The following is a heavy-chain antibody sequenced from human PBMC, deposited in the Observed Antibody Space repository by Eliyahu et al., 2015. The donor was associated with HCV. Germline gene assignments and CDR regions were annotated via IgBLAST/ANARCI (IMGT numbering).Heavy chain of an antibody. D-gene: IGHD1-14*01. Sequence: EVQLVQSGAEVKKPGESLKISCTGSGYSFTTYWIGWVRQMPGKGLEWMGIIYPGDSDTRYSPSFQGQVTISADKSINTAYLRWSSLRASDTAIYYCVRNRRGDYWGQGTLVTVSS. CDR2: IYPGDSDT. CDR1: GYSFTTYW. V-gene: IGHV5-51*01. J-gene: IGHJ4*02. CDR3: VRNRRGDY.